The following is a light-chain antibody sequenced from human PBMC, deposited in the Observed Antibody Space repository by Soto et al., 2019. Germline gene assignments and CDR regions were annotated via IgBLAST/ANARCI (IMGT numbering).Light chain of an antibody. CDR3: QQYGSSPRT. CDR2: GAS. V-gene: IGKV3-20*01. Sequence: EIVLTQSPGTLSLSPGERATLSCRASQSVSSSDLAWYQHKPGQAPRLLIFGASSRATGIPDRFSGSGSGTDFTLTISRLEPEEFAVYYCQQYGSSPRTFGQGTKVEIK. J-gene: IGKJ1*01. CDR1: QSVSSSD.